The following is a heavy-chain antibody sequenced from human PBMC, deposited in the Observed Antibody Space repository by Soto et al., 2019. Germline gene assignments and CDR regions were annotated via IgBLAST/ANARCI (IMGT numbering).Heavy chain of an antibody. D-gene: IGHD3-22*01. CDR3: ASGRGTYYYDSSGYWRFDY. CDR2: IFPIFGTA. CDR1: GGTFSSYA. Sequence: QVQLVQSGAEVKKPGSSVKVSCKASGGTFSSYAISWVRQAPGQGLDWMGGIFPIFGTANYAQKFQGRVTITADESTSTAYMEMSSRRSEDTAVYYCASGRGTYYYDSSGYWRFDYWGQGTLLTVSS. J-gene: IGHJ4*02. V-gene: IGHV1-69*01.